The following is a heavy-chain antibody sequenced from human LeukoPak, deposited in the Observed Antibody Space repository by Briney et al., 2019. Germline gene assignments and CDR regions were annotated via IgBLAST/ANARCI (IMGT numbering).Heavy chain of an antibody. CDR1: GGSISSYY. CDR2: VYYSGRT. Sequence: SEALSLTCTVSGGSISSYYWSWIRQPPGKGLEWIGYVYYSGRTNYNPSLKSRVTISVDTSKNQFSLKLSSVTAADTAVYYCARTFSESYYYYGMDVWGQGTTVTVSS. D-gene: IGHD1-26*01. CDR3: ARTFSESYYYYGMDV. J-gene: IGHJ6*02. V-gene: IGHV4-59*01.